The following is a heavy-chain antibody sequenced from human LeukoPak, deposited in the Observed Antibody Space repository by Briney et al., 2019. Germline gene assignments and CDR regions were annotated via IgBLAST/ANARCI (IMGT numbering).Heavy chain of an antibody. CDR3: ARDSNPIAAAGQGY. J-gene: IGHJ4*02. V-gene: IGHV1-2*02. D-gene: IGHD6-13*01. Sequence: ASVKVSCKASGYTFTGYYMHWVRQAPGQGLEGMGWINPNSGGTNYAQKFQGRVTMTRDTSISTAYMELSRLRSDDTAVYYCARDSNPIAAAGQGYWGQGTLVTVSS. CDR1: GYTFTGYY. CDR2: INPNSGGT.